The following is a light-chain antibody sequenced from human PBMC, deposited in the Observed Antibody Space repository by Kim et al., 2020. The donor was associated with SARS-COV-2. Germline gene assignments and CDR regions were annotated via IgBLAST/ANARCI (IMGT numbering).Light chain of an antibody. CDR1: RSNIESNT. V-gene: IGLV1-44*01. CDR2: SNN. CDR3: AAWDDSLNGVV. J-gene: IGLJ2*01. Sequence: ELTQPPSASGTPGQRVTISCSGSRSNIESNTVNWYQQLPGTAPKLLIYSNNQRPSGVPDRFSGSKSGTSASLAISGLQSDDEADYYCAAWDDSLNGVVFGGGTQLTVL.